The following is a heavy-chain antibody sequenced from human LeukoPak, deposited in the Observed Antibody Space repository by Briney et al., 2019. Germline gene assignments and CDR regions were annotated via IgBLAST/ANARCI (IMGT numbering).Heavy chain of an antibody. J-gene: IGHJ4*02. CDR1: GCTFSGYA. CDR3: AKGRPAPYSYGLLDY. Sequence: PGGSVRLSCAASGCTFSGYAMSWVRQAPGKGLEWVSAISGSGGSTYYADSVKGRFTISRDNSKNTLYLQMNSLRAEDMTVYYCAKGRPAPYSYGLLDYWGQGTLVTVSS. D-gene: IGHD5-18*01. V-gene: IGHV3-23*01. CDR2: ISGSGGST.